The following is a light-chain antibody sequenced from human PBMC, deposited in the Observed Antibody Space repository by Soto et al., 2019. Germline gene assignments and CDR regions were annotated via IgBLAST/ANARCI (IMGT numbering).Light chain of an antibody. CDR3: QVWDSSSDHVV. CDR1: NIGSKS. V-gene: IGLV3-21*02. J-gene: IGLJ2*01. CDR2: DDS. Sequence: SYELTQPPPVSVAPGQTARITGGENNIGSKSVHWYQQKPGKAPVLVVYDDSDRPSGIPERFSGSNSGNTATLTISRVEAGDEADYYCQVWDSSSDHVVFGGGTKVTVL.